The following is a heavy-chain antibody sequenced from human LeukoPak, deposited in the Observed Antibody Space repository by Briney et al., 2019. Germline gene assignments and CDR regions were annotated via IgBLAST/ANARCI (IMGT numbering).Heavy chain of an antibody. D-gene: IGHD2-2*01. J-gene: IGHJ4*02. V-gene: IGHV3-7*01. Sequence: GGSLRLSCAASGFNLGAFWMSWVRQAPGKGLEWVANIKEDGSTKFYVDSVKGRFTISRDNAKNSLYPQMNSLRAEDTAMYFCARDGGYCSGITCPGDLWGQGTLVTVSP. CDR2: IKEDGSTK. CDR1: GFNLGAFW. CDR3: ARDGGYCSGITCPGDL.